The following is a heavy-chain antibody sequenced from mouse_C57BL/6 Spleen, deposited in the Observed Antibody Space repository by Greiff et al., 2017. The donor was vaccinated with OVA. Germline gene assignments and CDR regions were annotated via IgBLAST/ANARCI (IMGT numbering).Heavy chain of an antibody. Sequence: EVKLMESGGGLVKPGGSLKLSCAASGFTFSSYAMSWVRQTPEKRLEWVATISDGGSYTYYTDNVKGRFTISRDNAKNNLYLQMSHLKSEDTAMYYCARSPFITTVVARFDYWGQGTTLTVSS. V-gene: IGHV5-4*03. CDR3: ARSPFITTVVARFDY. J-gene: IGHJ2*01. D-gene: IGHD1-1*01. CDR1: GFTFSSYA. CDR2: ISDGGSYT.